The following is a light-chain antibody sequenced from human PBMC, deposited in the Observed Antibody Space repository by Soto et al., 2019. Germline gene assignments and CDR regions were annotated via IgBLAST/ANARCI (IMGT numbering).Light chain of an antibody. J-gene: IGKJ1*01. CDR1: QSVSSNY. CDR2: GAS. V-gene: IGKV3-20*01. Sequence: DIMLKQSPGTLSLPPGKRATLSCRASQSVSSNYLAWYQQKPGQAPRLLIYGASTRASGIPDRFSGSGSGTDFTLTISRLEPEDSAVYYCQQYGSSPTWTFGQGTKVDI. CDR3: QQYGSSPTWT.